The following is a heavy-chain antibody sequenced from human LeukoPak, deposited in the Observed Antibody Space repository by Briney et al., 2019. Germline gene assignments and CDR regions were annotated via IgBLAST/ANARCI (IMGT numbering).Heavy chain of an antibody. V-gene: IGHV1-18*01. CDR3: ASTRSGCSGGSCYSDGFDY. CDR1: GYTFTSYG. CDR2: ISAYNGNT. D-gene: IGHD2-15*01. Sequence: GASVKVSCKASGYTFTSYGISWVRQAPGQGLEWMGWISAYNGNTNYAQKLQGRVTMTTDTSTSTAYMELRSLRSDDTAVYYCASTRSGCSGGSCYSDGFDYWGQGTLVTVSS. J-gene: IGHJ4*02.